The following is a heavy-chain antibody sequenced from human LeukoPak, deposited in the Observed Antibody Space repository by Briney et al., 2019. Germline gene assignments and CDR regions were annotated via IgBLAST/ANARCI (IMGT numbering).Heavy chain of an antibody. V-gene: IGHV1-2*02. Sequence: GASVKVSCKASRYTFTGYYMDWVRQAPGRGLEWMGWINPNSGGTNYAQNFQGRVTMTRDTSISTAYMELSRRRSDDTAVYDCARGVVPRYFDLWGRGTLVTVSS. CDR2: INPNSGGT. CDR3: ARGVVPRYFDL. J-gene: IGHJ2*01. D-gene: IGHD2-15*01. CDR1: RYTFTGYY.